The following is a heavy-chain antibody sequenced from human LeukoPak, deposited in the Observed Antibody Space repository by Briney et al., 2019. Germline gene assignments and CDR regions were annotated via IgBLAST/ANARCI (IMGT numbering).Heavy chain of an antibody. CDR1: GYTFIGYY. V-gene: IGHV1-2*02. D-gene: IGHD1-14*01. CDR3: ARVGTQGTGGWPDFRY. Sequence: ASVKVSCKASGYTFIGYYIHWVRQAPGQGLEWMGWINPNSGGTKYAQILQDRVTMTRDSSITTVYMELSSLRSDDTAVYYCARVGTQGTGGWPDFRYWGQGTLVSVSS. CDR2: INPNSGGT. J-gene: IGHJ4*02.